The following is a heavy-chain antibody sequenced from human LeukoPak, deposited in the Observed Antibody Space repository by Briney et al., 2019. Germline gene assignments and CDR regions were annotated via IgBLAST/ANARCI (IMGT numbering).Heavy chain of an antibody. CDR3: ARVSYSGTYQGASAFDI. Sequence: SVKVSCKASGGTFNNYAITWVRQAPGQGLEGMGRIIPIFGTVNYAQKFQGRVTSSTDESTSTAYMELTSLRSEDTAVYYCARVSYSGTYQGASAFDIWGQGTVVTVSS. J-gene: IGHJ3*02. CDR1: GGTFNNYA. CDR2: IIPIFGTV. D-gene: IGHD1-26*01. V-gene: IGHV1-69*05.